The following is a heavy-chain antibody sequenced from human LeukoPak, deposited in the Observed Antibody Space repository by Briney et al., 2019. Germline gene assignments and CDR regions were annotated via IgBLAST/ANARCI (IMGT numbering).Heavy chain of an antibody. V-gene: IGHV1-69*13. J-gene: IGHJ1*01. Sequence: SVKVSCKASGYTFTGYYMHWVRQAPGQGLEWMGGIIPIFGTANYAQKFQGRVTITADESTSTAYMELSSLRSEDTAVYYCATVYYYGSGSNAEYFQHWGQGTLVTVSS. CDR1: GYTFTGYY. CDR3: ATVYYYGSGSNAEYFQH. CDR2: IIPIFGTA. D-gene: IGHD3-10*01.